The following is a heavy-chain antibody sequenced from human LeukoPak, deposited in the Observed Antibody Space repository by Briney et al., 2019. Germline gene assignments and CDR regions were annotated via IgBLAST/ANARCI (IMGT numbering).Heavy chain of an antibody. CDR3: ARGGRSSSYAYFDY. J-gene: IGHJ4*02. CDR1: GFTFSSYW. D-gene: IGHD6-6*01. V-gene: IGHV3-21*01. Sequence: GGSLRLSCAASGFTFSSYWMHWVRQAPGKGLEWVSSISSSSSYIYYADSVKGRFTISRDNAKNSLYLQMNSLRAEDTAVYYCARGGRSSSYAYFDYWGQGTLVTVSS. CDR2: ISSSSSYI.